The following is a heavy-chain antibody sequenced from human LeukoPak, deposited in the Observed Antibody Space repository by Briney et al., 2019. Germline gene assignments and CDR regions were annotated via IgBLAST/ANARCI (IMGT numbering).Heavy chain of an antibody. CDR3: ARGRGDSSSWYSYYYYYMDV. CDR1: GGSFSGYY. J-gene: IGHJ6*03. Sequence: SETLSLTCAVYGGSFSGYYWSWIRQPPGKGLEWIGEINHSGSTNYNPSLKSRVTISVDTSKNQFSLKLSSVTAADTAVYYGARGRGDSSSWYSYYYYYMDVWGKGTTVTVSS. D-gene: IGHD6-13*01. CDR2: INHSGST. V-gene: IGHV4-34*01.